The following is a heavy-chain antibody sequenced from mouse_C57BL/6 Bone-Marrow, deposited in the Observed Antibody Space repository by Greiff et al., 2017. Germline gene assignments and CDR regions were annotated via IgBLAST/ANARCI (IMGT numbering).Heavy chain of an antibody. CDR3: ARNYYGSSYNWYFDV. D-gene: IGHD1-1*01. V-gene: IGHV1-72*01. CDR2: IDPNSGGT. Sequence: QVQLQQPGAELVKPGASVKLSCKASGYTFTSYWMPWVKQRPGRGLEWIGRIDPNSGGTKYNEKFKSKATLTVDKPSSTAYMQLSSLTSEDSAVYYCARNYYGSSYNWYFDVWGTGTTVTVSS. CDR1: GYTFTSYW. J-gene: IGHJ1*03.